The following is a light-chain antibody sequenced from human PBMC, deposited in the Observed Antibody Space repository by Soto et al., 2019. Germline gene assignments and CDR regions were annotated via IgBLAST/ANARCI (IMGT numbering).Light chain of an antibody. Sequence: QSVLTQAPSASGTPGQRVTISCSGSKSNIGTNTVNWYQHLPGAAPRLLIYTNNQRPSGVPDRFSGSKSGSSASLAISGLQSADEADYYCAALDDSLNGVVFGGGTKVTVL. CDR1: KSNIGTNT. CDR3: AALDDSLNGVV. V-gene: IGLV1-44*01. CDR2: TNN. J-gene: IGLJ2*01.